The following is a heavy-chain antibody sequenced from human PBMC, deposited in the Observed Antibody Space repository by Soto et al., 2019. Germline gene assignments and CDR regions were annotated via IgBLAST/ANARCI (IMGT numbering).Heavy chain of an antibody. CDR1: GVSFNNNG. CDR2: VSPPFRTS. J-gene: IGHJ6*02. Sequence: QVQLVQSGAEVKKPGSSVKVSCKTSGVSFNNNGIGWVRQAPGHGLEWMGVVSPPFRTSNYARKFQGRISITADASTSTVNRELSSLTSEDAAQYYCARVLYYGSGSYSPYGMDVWGQGTTVTVSS. D-gene: IGHD3-10*01. CDR3: ARVLYYGSGSYSPYGMDV. V-gene: IGHV1-69*01.